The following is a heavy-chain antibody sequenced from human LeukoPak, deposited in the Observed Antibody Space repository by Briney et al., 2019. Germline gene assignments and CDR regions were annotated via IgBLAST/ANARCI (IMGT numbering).Heavy chain of an antibody. D-gene: IGHD3-22*01. J-gene: IGHJ3*02. V-gene: IGHV3-53*01. Sequence: GGSLRLSCAASGFTVSSNYMSWVRQAPGKGLEWVSVICSGGSTYYADSVKGRFTISRDNSKNTLYLQMNSLRAEDTAVYYCARGNYDSSGYYGAFDIWGQGTMVTVSS. CDR1: GFTVSSNY. CDR2: ICSGGST. CDR3: ARGNYDSSGYYGAFDI.